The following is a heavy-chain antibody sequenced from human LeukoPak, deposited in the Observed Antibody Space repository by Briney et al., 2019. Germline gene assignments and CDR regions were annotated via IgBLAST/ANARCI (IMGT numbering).Heavy chain of an antibody. CDR3: AREHGDSPDTWVY. CDR1: GYTSIDHY. V-gene: IGHV1-2*02. D-gene: IGHD2-21*02. CDR2: INPNSGDT. J-gene: IGHJ4*02. Sequence: ASVKVSCKASGYTSIDHYIHWVRQAPGQGLEWMGWINPNSGDTNYPQKFQGRVTMTRDTSISTAYVELSRLRSDDTAVYYCAREHGDSPDTWVYWGQGTLVTVSS.